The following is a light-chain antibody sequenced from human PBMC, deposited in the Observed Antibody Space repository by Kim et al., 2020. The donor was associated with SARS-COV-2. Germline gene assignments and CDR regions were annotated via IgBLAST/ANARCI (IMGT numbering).Light chain of an antibody. CDR1: NIDIGFYNR. CDR2: EVS. J-gene: IGLJ2*01. Sequence: PGQSVHISCTGTNIDIGFYNRVSWYQQPPGTAPKLMIYEVSNRPSGVPDRFSGSKSGNTASLTISGLQAEDEADYYCSSYMRGSLVFGGGTKVTVL. CDR3: SSYMRGSLV. V-gene: IGLV2-18*02.